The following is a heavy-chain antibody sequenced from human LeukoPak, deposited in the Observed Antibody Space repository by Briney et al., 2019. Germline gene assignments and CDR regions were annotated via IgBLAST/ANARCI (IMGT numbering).Heavy chain of an antibody. V-gene: IGHV3-66*01. CDR3: ARDLGGNAFDI. J-gene: IGHJ3*02. CDR2: IYTGVST. Sequence: AGSLTLSCAASGFTVSSNYMNWVRQAPGKGLYWVSVIYTGVSTYSPDSVKGRFTISRDNSKNTPSLQMNSLRVEDTAVYYCARDLGGNAFDIWGQGTMVTVSS. CDR1: GFTVSSNY. D-gene: IGHD3-16*01.